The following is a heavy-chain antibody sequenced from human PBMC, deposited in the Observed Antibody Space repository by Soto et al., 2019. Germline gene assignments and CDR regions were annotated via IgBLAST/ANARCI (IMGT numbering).Heavy chain of an antibody. CDR3: AREASGSYEGGDAFDI. CDR2: FDPEDGET. V-gene: IGHV1-24*01. J-gene: IGHJ3*02. Sequence: ASVKVSCKVSGYTLTELSMHWVRQAPGKGLEWMGGFDPEDGETIYAQKFQGWVTMTRDTSISTAYMELSRLRSDDTAVYYCAREASGSYEGGDAFDIWGQGTMVTVSS. CDR1: GYTLTELS. D-gene: IGHD3-10*01.